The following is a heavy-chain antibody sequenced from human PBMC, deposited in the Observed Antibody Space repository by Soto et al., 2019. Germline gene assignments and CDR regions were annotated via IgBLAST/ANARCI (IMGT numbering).Heavy chain of an antibody. CDR3: ARDGSITGTTSGFDY. V-gene: IGHV1-69*06. J-gene: IGHJ4*02. D-gene: IGHD1-7*01. Sequence: QVQLVQSGAEVKKPGSSVKVSCKASGGTFSSYAISWVRQAPGQGLEWLGGIIPIFGTANYAQKFQGRVTITADKSTSTAYMELSSLRSEDTAVYYCARDGSITGTTSGFDYWGQGTLVTVSS. CDR2: IIPIFGTA. CDR1: GGTFSSYA.